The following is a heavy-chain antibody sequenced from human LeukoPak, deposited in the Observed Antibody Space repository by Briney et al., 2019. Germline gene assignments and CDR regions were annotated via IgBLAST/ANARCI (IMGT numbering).Heavy chain of an antibody. D-gene: IGHD3-10*01. Sequence: SETLSLTCTVSGGSISSGDYYWSWIRQPPGKGLEWIGYIYYSGSTYYNPSLKSRVNISVDTSKNQFSLKLTSVTAEDTAVYYCARVPLYYYGSYRFDYWGQGTLVTVSS. CDR1: GGSISSGDYY. CDR2: IYYSGST. J-gene: IGHJ4*02. CDR3: ARVPLYYYGSYRFDY. V-gene: IGHV4-30-4*01.